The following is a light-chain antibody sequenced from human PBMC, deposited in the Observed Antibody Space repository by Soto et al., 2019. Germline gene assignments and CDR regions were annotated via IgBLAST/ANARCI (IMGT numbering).Light chain of an antibody. J-gene: IGKJ1*01. Sequence: EIVMTQSPATLSVSPGERATLSCRASQSVSSNLAWYQQKQGQAPRLLIYGASTRATGIPARFSGSGSGTDFTLTISRLQSEDFAVYYCQQYNNWPPWTFGQGTKVEIK. CDR1: QSVSSN. CDR3: QQYNNWPPWT. CDR2: GAS. V-gene: IGKV3-15*01.